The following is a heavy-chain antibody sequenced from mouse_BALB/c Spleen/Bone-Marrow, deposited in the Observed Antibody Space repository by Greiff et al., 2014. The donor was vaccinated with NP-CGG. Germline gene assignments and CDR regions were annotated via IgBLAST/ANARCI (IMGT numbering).Heavy chain of an antibody. J-gene: IGHJ2*01. V-gene: IGHV1-14*01. D-gene: IGHD2-4*01. CDR1: GYTFTSYV. CDR2: INPYNDGT. Sequence: VQLQQPGPELVKPGAPVKMSCKASGYTFTSYVMHWVKQKPGQGLEWIGYINPYNDGTTYNEKFKGKATLTSDKSSSTAYMELSSLTSEDSAVYYCARGNYYDYDYFDYWGQGTTLTVSS. CDR3: ARGNYYDYDYFDY.